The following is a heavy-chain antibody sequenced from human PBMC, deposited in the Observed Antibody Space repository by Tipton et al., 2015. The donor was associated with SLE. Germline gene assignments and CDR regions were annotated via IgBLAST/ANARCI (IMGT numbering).Heavy chain of an antibody. D-gene: IGHD6-19*01. CDR3: TRGESYSSGWGARL. Sequence: SLRLSCAASGFTFSSYSMNWVRQAPGKGLEWVGFIRSKAYGGTTEYAASVKGRFTISRDDSKSIAYLQMNSLKTEDTAVYYCTRGESYSSGWGARLWGRGTLVTVSS. J-gene: IGHJ2*01. CDR2: IRSKAYGGTT. CDR1: GFTFSSYS. V-gene: IGHV3-49*04.